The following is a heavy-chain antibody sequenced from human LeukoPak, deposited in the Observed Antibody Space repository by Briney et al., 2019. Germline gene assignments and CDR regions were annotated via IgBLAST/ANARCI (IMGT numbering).Heavy chain of an antibody. CDR2: IIPIFGTA. CDR1: GGTFSSYA. Sequence: SVKVSCKASGGTFSSYAISWVRQAPGQGLEWMGGIIPIFGTANYAQKLQGRVTITADESTSTAYMELSSLRSEDTAVYYCARSGYCSSTSCYGWIDYWGQGTLVTVSS. D-gene: IGHD2-2*01. J-gene: IGHJ4*02. V-gene: IGHV1-69*13. CDR3: ARSGYCSSTSCYGWIDY.